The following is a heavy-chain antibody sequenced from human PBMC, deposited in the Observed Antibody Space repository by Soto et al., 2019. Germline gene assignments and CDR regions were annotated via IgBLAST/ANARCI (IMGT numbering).Heavy chain of an antibody. CDR1: GFSVTANY. V-gene: IGHV3-53*01. CDR3: HGYGY. D-gene: IGHD5-12*01. J-gene: IGHJ4*02. Sequence: VKVVESGGGLIQPGGSLRLSCEVSGFSVTANYMSWVRQAPGKGLEWVSVIFSGGGTDYVDSVKGRFTISRDISKNTLYIQMNSLRAEDTALYYCHGYGYWGQGTLVTVSS. CDR2: IFSGGGT.